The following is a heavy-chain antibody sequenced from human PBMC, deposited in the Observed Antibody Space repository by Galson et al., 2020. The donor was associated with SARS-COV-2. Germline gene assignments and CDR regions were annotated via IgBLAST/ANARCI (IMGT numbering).Heavy chain of an antibody. CDR2: ISAYNGNT. J-gene: IGHJ4*02. CDR3: ARVMYYYDSSGYCDY. Sequence: ASVKVSCKASGYTFTSYGISWVRQAPGQGLEWMGWISAYNGNTNYAQKLQGRVTMTTDTSTSTAYMELRSLRSDDTAVYYCARVMYYYDSSGYCDYWGQGTLVTVSS. CDR1: GYTFTSYG. D-gene: IGHD3-22*01. V-gene: IGHV1-18*04.